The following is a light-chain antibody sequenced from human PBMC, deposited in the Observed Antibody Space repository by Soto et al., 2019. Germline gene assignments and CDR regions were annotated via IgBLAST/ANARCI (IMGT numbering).Light chain of an antibody. CDR2: DAS. Sequence: EIVLTQSPATLSLSPGERVALSCRTSQSVSKYLAWYQQTPGQAPRLLIYDASNRATGVPARFSGSGSGTDFSLTISGLEPEDFAVYYCQQRSNWPLTFGGGTKVDI. V-gene: IGKV3-11*01. CDR3: QQRSNWPLT. CDR1: QSVSKY. J-gene: IGKJ4*01.